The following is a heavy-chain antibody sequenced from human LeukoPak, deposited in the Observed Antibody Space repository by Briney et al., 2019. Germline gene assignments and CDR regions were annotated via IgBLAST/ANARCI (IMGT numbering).Heavy chain of an antibody. D-gene: IGHD1-26*01. CDR1: GYTFTGYY. CDR3: ARVKVGATGDAFDI. Sequence: ASVKVSCKASGYTFTGYYMHWVRQAPGQGLEWMGWINPNSGGTNYAQKFQGRVTVTRDTSISTAYMELSRLRSDDTAVYYCARVKVGATGDAFDIWGQGTMVTVSS. CDR2: INPNSGGT. V-gene: IGHV1-2*02. J-gene: IGHJ3*02.